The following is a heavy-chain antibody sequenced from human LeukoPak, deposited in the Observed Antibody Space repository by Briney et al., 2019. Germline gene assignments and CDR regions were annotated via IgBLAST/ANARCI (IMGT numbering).Heavy chain of an antibody. V-gene: IGHV3-30*04. Sequence: PGGSLRLSRAASGFTFTSYAMHWVRQAPGKGLEWVAVISYDGSNKYYADSVKGRFTISRDNSKNMLYVQMNSLRGEDTAVYYCARPHGYSYGYKYVGYFDYWGQGTLVTVSS. CDR3: ARPHGYSYGYKYVGYFDY. CDR2: ISYDGSNK. D-gene: IGHD5-18*01. CDR1: GFTFTSYA. J-gene: IGHJ4*02.